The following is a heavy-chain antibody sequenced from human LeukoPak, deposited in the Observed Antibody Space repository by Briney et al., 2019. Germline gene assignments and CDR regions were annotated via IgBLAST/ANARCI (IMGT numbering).Heavy chain of an antibody. J-gene: IGHJ4*02. CDR2: ILPDGSQK. V-gene: IGHV3-7*01. D-gene: IGHD2-2*01. CDR1: DFTFDFYW. Sequence: EGSLRLSCVASDFTFDFYWMTWVRQAPGKGLEWLANILPDGSQKYYVDSVKGRFTISRDNPKNSLYLQINNLRAEDTAVYYCGRLAHNAWYAIDFWGQGTLVTVSS. CDR3: GRLAHNAWYAIDF.